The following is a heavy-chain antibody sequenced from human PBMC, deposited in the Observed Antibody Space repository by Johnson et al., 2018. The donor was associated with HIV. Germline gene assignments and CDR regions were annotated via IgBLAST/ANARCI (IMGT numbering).Heavy chain of an antibody. J-gene: IGHJ3*02. CDR1: GFNFDDFG. CDR3: ARDWGAFDI. V-gene: IGHV3-33*08. CDR2: LWYDGSKN. D-gene: IGHD3-16*01. Sequence: QVQLVESGGGVVQPGRSLRLSCAASGFNFDDFGMSWVRQAPGKGLEWVAGLWYDGSKNNYADSVRGRFTISRDNSKNTLYLQMNSLRAEDTAVYYCARDWGAFDIWGQGTMVTVSS.